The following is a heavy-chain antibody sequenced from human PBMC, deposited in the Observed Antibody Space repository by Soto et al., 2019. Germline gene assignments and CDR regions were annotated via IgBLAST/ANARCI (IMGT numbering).Heavy chain of an antibody. CDR3: VKDLREQGLQRAGVDY. Sequence: GGSLRLSSAAFGFTFDDYAMHWVRQAPGKALEWVSGISWNSVSIGYADSVKGRFTISRDKAKNSLYLQLNSLRAEDSALFYCVKDLREQGLQRAGVDYWGRGALVTVSS. CDR2: ISWNSVSI. CDR1: GFTFDDYA. D-gene: IGHD6-19*01. V-gene: IGHV3-9*01. J-gene: IGHJ4*02.